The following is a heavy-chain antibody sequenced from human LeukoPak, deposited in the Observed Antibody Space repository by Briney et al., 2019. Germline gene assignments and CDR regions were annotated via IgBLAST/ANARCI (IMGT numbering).Heavy chain of an antibody. Sequence: GGSLRLSCAASGFTFSSCGMHWVRQAPGKGLEWVAVISYDGSNKYYADSVKGRFTVSRDNGKNSLLLQMNSLRAEDTALYYCARGYSRAAFDIWGQGTVVAVSS. D-gene: IGHD2-15*01. V-gene: IGHV3-30*03. CDR2: ISYDGSNK. CDR3: ARGYSRAAFDI. CDR1: GFTFSSCG. J-gene: IGHJ3*02.